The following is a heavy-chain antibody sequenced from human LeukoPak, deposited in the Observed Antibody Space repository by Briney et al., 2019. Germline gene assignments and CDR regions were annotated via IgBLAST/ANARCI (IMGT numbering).Heavy chain of an antibody. D-gene: IGHD1-1*01. Sequence: ASVKVSCKISGYNFTDFSIHWVRQDPGKGLEWMGCFDPEDDERDYAQRFQGRLTMTEDTATGTGYMELTNLGFEDTAMYYCATEHVHTTLLGDPINWGQGTLVTVSS. J-gene: IGHJ1*01. CDR3: ATEHVHTTLLGDPIN. V-gene: IGHV1-24*01. CDR1: GYNFTDFS. CDR2: FDPEDDER.